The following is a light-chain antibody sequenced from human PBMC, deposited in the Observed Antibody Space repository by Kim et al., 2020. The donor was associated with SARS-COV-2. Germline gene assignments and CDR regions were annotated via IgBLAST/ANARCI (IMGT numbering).Light chain of an antibody. CDR1: QSVLYSSHNKNY. CDR3: QQYYTTPS. CDR2: WAS. J-gene: IGKJ4*01. V-gene: IGKV4-1*01. Sequence: DIVMTQSPDSLVVSLGERATINCKSSQSVLYSSHNKNYLAWYQQKPGQPPKLLIYWASTRESGVPDRFSGSGSGTDFTLTISSLQAEDVAVYFCQQYYTTPSFGGGTKVDIK.